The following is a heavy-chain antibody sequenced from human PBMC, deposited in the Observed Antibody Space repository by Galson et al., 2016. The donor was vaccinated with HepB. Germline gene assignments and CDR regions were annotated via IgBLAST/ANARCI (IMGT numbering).Heavy chain of an antibody. CDR2: VSYDGSK. V-gene: IGHV3-30*18. CDR1: GFNVNDYN. D-gene: IGHD1-26*01. CDR3: AKDLAVGATTVEYFQH. Sequence: SLRLSCAVSGFNVNDYNMHWVRQAPGKGLEWAAVVSYDGSKYYADSVRGRFTISRDNSKNTLYLEMSSLRADDSAVYYCAKDLAVGATTVEYFQHWGQGTLVTVSS. J-gene: IGHJ1*01.